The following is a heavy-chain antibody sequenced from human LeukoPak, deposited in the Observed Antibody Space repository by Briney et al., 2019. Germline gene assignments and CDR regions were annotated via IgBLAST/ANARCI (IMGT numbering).Heavy chain of an antibody. CDR2: IYHSGST. J-gene: IGHJ4*02. D-gene: IGHD2-2*01. Sequence: PETLSLTCAVSGYSISSGYYWGWIRQPPGKGLEWIGSIYHSGSTYYNPSLKSRVTISVDTSKNQFSLKLSSVTAADTAVYYCARPGRRYCSSTSCYSFDYWGQGTLVTVSS. CDR1: GYSISSGYY. V-gene: IGHV4-38-2*01. CDR3: ARPGRRYCSSTSCYSFDY.